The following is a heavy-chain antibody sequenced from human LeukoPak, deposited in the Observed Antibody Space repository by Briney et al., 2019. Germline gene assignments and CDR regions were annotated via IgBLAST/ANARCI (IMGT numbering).Heavy chain of an antibody. J-gene: IGHJ4*02. CDR3: ARYNSSNWYVVDY. CDR1: SGSISSYY. V-gene: IGHV4-59*01. D-gene: IGHD6-13*01. CDR2: IYYSGST. Sequence: ASETLSLTCTVSSGSISSYYWTWIRQPPGKGLEWIGYIYYSGSTNCNPSLKSRVTISVDTSKNQFSLNLSSVTAADTAVYYCARYNSSNWYVVDYWGQGTLVTVSS.